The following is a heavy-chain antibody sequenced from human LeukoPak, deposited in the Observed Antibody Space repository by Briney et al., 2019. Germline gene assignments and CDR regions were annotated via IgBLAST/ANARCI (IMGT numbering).Heavy chain of an antibody. J-gene: IGHJ4*02. V-gene: IGHV1-2*02. CDR2: INPNSGGT. Sequence: ASVKVSCKASGYTFTGYYMHWVRQAPGQGLEWMGWINPNSGGTNYAQKFQGRVTMTRDTSISTAYMELSRPRSDDTAVYYCARDCSGGSCRGNYFDYWGQGTLVTVSS. CDR1: GYTFTGYY. CDR3: ARDCSGGSCRGNYFDY. D-gene: IGHD2-15*01.